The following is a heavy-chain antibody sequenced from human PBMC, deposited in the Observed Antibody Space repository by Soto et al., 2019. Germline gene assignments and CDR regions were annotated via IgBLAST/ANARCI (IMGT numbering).Heavy chain of an antibody. Sequence: ASVKVSCKASGYTFTSYAMHWVRQAPGQRLEWMGWISAYNGNTNYAQKLQGRVTMTTDTSTSTAYMELRSLRSDDTAVYYCARDLGTPSPYYVYWGQGTLVTVSS. CDR2: ISAYNGNT. V-gene: IGHV1-18*01. CDR1: GYTFTSYA. CDR3: ARDLGTPSPYYVY. J-gene: IGHJ4*02. D-gene: IGHD3-16*01.